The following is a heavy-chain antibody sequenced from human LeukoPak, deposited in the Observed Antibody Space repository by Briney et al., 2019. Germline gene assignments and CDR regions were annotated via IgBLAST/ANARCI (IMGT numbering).Heavy chain of an antibody. CDR2: INHSGST. CDR1: GASFSGYS. J-gene: IGHJ4*02. V-gene: IGHV4-34*01. CDR3: ARGMIAARRPFDY. Sequence: SETLSLTCAISGASFSGYSWTWIRQPPGKGLEWIGEINHSGSTNYNPSLKSRVTISVDTSKNQFSLKLSSVTAADTAVYYCARGMIAARRPFDYWGQGTLVTVSS. D-gene: IGHD6-6*01.